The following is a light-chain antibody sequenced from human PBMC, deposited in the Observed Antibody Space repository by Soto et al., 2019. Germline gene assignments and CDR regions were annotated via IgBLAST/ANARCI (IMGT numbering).Light chain of an antibody. CDR2: KAS. Sequence: DIRMTQSPSTLSASVGDRVTITCRASQSISTWLAWYQQKPGKAPNLLIYKASSLGSGVPSRFSGSGSGTEFTLTISSLQADDFATYYCQQYKSYAPYTVGQGTKLEIK. V-gene: IGKV1-5*03. CDR3: QQYKSYAPYT. CDR1: QSISTW. J-gene: IGKJ2*01.